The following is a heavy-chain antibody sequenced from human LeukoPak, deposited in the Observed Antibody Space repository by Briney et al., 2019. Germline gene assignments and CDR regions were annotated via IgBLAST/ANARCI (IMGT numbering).Heavy chain of an antibody. Sequence: GAPLRLSCAASGFTFSNYAMNWVRQAPGKGLEWVSGISGSDTSTYYTDSVRGRFTISRDTSKNTLYLQMNSLRAEDTAVYYCAKEGYDFWSTYSRTHFDYWGQGTLATVSS. V-gene: IGHV3-23*01. D-gene: IGHD3-3*01. CDR1: GFTFSNYA. CDR2: ISGSDTST. CDR3: AKEGYDFWSTYSRTHFDY. J-gene: IGHJ4*02.